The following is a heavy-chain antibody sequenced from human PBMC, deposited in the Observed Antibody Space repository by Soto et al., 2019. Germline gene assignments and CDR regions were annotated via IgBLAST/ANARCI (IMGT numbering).Heavy chain of an antibody. V-gene: IGHV1-46*03. Sequence: QVQLVQSGAEVKKPGASVKVSCKASGYTFTSYYMHWVRQAPGQGLEWMGIINPSGGSTSYAQKYLCGPTMTRDTSTSTGYMELSSLRSEHTAVYSCASVYCSGGSCYSVDYWGQGTLVTVSS. CDR3: ASVYCSGGSCYSVDY. CDR1: GYTFTSYY. J-gene: IGHJ4*02. D-gene: IGHD2-15*01. CDR2: INPSGGST.